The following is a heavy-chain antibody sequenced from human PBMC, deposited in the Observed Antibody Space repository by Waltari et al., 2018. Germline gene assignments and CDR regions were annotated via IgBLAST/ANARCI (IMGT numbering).Heavy chain of an antibody. V-gene: IGHV4-31*01. CDR1: GSSISSDYYY. J-gene: IGHJ4*02. CDR2: IYESGTT. CDR3: ARGLNYYDRSGFYGCDYYDY. D-gene: IGHD3-22*01. Sequence: QMQLQESGPGLVKPSQTLSLTCTVSGSSISSDYYYWTWISHYPGKGLEWIGYIYESGTTYYNPSLKSQVSISVDTSKNQLSLNLSSVTAADTAVYYCARGLNYYDRSGFYGCDYYDYWGQGTLVTVSS.